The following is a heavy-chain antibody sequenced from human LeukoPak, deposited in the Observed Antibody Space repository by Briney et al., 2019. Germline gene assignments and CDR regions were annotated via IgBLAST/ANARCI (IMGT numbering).Heavy chain of an antibody. CDR1: GFTFSSYW. D-gene: IGHD2-2*01. CDR2: IKQDESEK. J-gene: IGHJ4*02. Sequence: GGSLRLSCVASGFTFSSYWMSWARQAPGKGLEWVANIKQDESEKYYVDSVKGRFTISRDNAKNSVYLQMDSLRDEDTAVYYCARDKYHSSWQGSNFVYWGQGTLVTVSS. V-gene: IGHV3-7*01. CDR3: ARDKYHSSWQGSNFVY.